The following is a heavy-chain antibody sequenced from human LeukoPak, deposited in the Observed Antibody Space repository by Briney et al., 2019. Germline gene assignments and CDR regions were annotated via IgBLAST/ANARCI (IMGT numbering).Heavy chain of an antibody. D-gene: IGHD2-15*01. CDR1: GFTSSSYW. CDR2: IKQDGSEK. J-gene: IGHJ4*02. CDR3: ARAPYCIGGSCRFDY. V-gene: IGHV3-7*03. Sequence: GGSLRLSCAVSGFTSSSYWMSWVRQAPGKGLEWVANIKQDGSEKYYVDSVKGRFTISRDNAKNSLYLQMNSLRAEDTAVYYCARAPYCIGGSCRFDYWGQGTLVTGSS.